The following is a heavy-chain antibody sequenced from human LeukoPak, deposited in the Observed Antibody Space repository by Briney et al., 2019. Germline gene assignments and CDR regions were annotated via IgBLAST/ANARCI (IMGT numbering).Heavy chain of an antibody. CDR1: GGSITSYY. D-gene: IGHD1-20*01. CDR3: ARINWNYFDY. J-gene: IGHJ4*02. Sequence: PSETLPLTCTVSGGSITSYYWSWIRQPPGKGLEWIGYIYYSGNTNYNPSLKSRLTMSADRSRNQFSLELTSVTAADTAVYYCARINWNYFDYWGQGILVTVSS. CDR2: IYYSGNT. V-gene: IGHV4-59*08.